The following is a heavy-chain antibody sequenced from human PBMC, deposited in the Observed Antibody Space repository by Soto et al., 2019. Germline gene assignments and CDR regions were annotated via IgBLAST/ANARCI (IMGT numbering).Heavy chain of an antibody. CDR2: IHPSGGST. CDR1: GYTFTSYY. J-gene: IGHJ4*02. V-gene: IGHV1-46*01. Sequence: ASVKVSCKASGYTFTSYYMPWLGRAPGQGLEWMGIIHPSGGSTSYAQKFQGRVTMTRDTSTSTVYMELSSLRSEDTAVYYCARAGVEMATTSALSYWGQGTLVTVSS. CDR3: ARAGVEMATTSALSY. D-gene: IGHD5-12*01.